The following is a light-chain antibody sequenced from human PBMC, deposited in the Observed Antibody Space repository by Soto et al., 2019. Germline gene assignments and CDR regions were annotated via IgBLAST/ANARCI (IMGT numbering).Light chain of an antibody. Sequence: IVLTQSPGTLSLSPGERGTLSCRASQSVTNSYLAWYQQKPGQAPRLLIFGASSRATGIPDRFSGSGSGTDFTLTISRLEPEDFAVYYCQEYGSSPQTFGQGSKGDIK. J-gene: IGKJ1*01. CDR2: GAS. CDR1: QSVTNSY. CDR3: QEYGSSPQT. V-gene: IGKV3-20*01.